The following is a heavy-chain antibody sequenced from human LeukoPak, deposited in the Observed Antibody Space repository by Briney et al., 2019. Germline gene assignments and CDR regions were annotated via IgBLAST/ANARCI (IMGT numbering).Heavy chain of an antibody. V-gene: IGHV3-21*01. J-gene: IGHJ1*01. CDR3: AGPRYSSSWYGYFQH. CDR1: GFTFSSYS. D-gene: IGHD6-13*01. Sequence: GGSLRLSCAASGFTFSSYSMNWVRQAPGKGLEWVSSISSSSSYIYYADSVKGRFTISRDNAKNSLYLQMNSLRAEDTAVYCCAGPRYSSSWYGYFQHWGQGTLVTVSS. CDR2: ISSSSSYI.